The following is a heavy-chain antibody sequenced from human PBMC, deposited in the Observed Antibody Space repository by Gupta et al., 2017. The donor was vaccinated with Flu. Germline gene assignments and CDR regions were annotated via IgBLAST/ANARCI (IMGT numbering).Heavy chain of an antibody. CDR1: GFSLSTSGVG. Sequence: QITLKESGPTLVKPTQTLTLTCTFSGFSLSTSGVGVGWIRQPPGKALEWLALIYWNDDKRYSPSLKSRLTITKDTSKNQVVLTMTNMDPVDTATYYCAHGLFGALYDYVWGNGNNWFDPWGQGTLVTVSS. J-gene: IGHJ5*02. CDR2: IYWNDDK. D-gene: IGHD3-16*01. CDR3: AHGLFGALYDYVWGNGNNWFDP. V-gene: IGHV2-5*01.